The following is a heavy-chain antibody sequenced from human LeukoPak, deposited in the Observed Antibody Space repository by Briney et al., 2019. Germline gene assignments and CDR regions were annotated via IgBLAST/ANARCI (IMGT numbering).Heavy chain of an antibody. Sequence: ASVKVSCKASGYTFTSYDINWVRQATGQGLEWMGWMNPNSGNTGYAQKFQGRVTITRNTSISTAYMELSSLRSEDTAVYYCARDRSDYYPNWFDPWGQGSLVTVSS. J-gene: IGHJ5*02. D-gene: IGHD1-26*01. CDR1: GYTFTSYD. V-gene: IGHV1-8*03. CDR3: ARDRSDYYPNWFDP. CDR2: MNPNSGNT.